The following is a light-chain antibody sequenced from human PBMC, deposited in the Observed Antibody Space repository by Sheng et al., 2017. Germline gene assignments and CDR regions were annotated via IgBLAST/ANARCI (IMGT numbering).Light chain of an antibody. V-gene: IGKV1-5*03. J-gene: IGKJ2*03. Sequence: DIQMTQSPSTLSASVGDRVTITCRTSQNIRTWLAWYQQKPGKAPKLLIYKASNLKDGVPLRISGSGSGTEFTLTISSLQPDDFATYYCQQYYSYSPSSFGQGTKLDIK. CDR2: KAS. CDR1: QNIRTW. CDR3: QQYYSYSPSS.